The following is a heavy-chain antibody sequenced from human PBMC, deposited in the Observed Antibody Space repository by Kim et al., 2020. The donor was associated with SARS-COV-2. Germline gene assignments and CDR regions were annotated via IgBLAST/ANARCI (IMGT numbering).Heavy chain of an antibody. J-gene: IGHJ4*02. CDR3: ANLVGAPYYFDI. D-gene: IGHD1-26*01. Sequence: SVKVSCKASGGTFYSYGTIWVRQAPGQGLDWMGTIIPMFAASIYAQKFQGRVTISADKSTGTTYMELSGLRSEDTAIYYCANLVGAPYYFDIWGQGTLV. CDR2: IIPMFAAS. V-gene: IGHV1-69*06. CDR1: GGTFYSYG.